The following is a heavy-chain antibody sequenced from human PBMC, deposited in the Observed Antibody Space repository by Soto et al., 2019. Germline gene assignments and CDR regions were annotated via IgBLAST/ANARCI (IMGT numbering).Heavy chain of an antibody. CDR2: LSSSGAT. Sequence: QMQLEESGPGLVKPSETLSLTCSVSGGYVSDYYWHWIRQSPGKGLEWIGYLSSSGATGYSPPLRRRVTISLAASKNQLSLKMTSVTAADAALYYCASNIWNDVAGRDGTLNIWGQGTLVTVSS. V-gene: IGHV4-59*08. CDR1: GGYVSDYY. CDR3: ASNIWNDVAGRDGTLNI. J-gene: IGHJ3*02. D-gene: IGHD1-1*01.